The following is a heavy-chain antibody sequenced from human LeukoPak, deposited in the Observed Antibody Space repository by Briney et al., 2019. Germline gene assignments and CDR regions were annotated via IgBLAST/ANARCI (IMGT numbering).Heavy chain of an antibody. CDR3: ASWPGGWYGEDS. D-gene: IGHD6-19*01. J-gene: IGHJ4*02. CDR1: GFTVSSNC. CDR2: IYGGGST. V-gene: IGHV3-53*01. Sequence: QPGGSLRLSCEASGFTVSSNCMSWVRQAPGKGLEWVSVIYGGGSTYYADSVKGRFTISRDTSKNTLYLQMNSLRAEDTAVYYCASWPGGWYGEDSWGQGTLVTVSS.